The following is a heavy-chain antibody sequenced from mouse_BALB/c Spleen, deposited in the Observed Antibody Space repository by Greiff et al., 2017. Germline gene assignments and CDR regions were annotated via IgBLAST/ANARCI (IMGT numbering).Heavy chain of an antibody. CDR1: GFTFSSYT. CDR2: ISNGGGST. Sequence: EVKLMESGGGLVQPGGSRKLSCAASGFTFSSYTMSWVRQTPEKRLEWVAYISNGGGSTYYPDTVKGRFTISRDNAKNTLYLQMSSLKSEDTAMYYCARHFDPYYYAMDYWGQGTSVTVSS. J-gene: IGHJ4*01. V-gene: IGHV5-12-2*01. CDR3: ARHFDPYYYAMDY.